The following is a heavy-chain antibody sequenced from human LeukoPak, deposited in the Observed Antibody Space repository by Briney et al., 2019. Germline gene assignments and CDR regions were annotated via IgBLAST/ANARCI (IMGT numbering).Heavy chain of an antibody. CDR1: GYTFTGYY. Sequence: ASVKVSCKASGYTFTGYYMHWVRQAPGQGLEWMGWTNPNSGGTYYAQKFQGRVTMTRDTSITTVYLELSRLRSDDTAVYYCARDLWGYSYGPPGDYWGQGTLVTVSS. V-gene: IGHV1-2*02. D-gene: IGHD5-18*01. CDR2: TNPNSGGT. CDR3: ARDLWGYSYGPPGDY. J-gene: IGHJ4*02.